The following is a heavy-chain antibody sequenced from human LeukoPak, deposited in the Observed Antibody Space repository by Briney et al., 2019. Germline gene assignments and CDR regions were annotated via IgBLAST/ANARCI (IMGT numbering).Heavy chain of an antibody. CDR1: GFTFSSNY. J-gene: IGHJ1*01. D-gene: IGHD2-21*02. Sequence: QPGGSLRLSCAASGFTFSSNYMSWVRQAPGKGLEWVSVIYSGGSTYYADSVKGRFTISRDNSKNTLYLQMNSLRAEDTAVYYCARDPPPHYCGGDCYSSWGQGTLVTVSS. CDR2: IYSGGST. V-gene: IGHV3-53*01. CDR3: ARDPPPHYCGGDCYSS.